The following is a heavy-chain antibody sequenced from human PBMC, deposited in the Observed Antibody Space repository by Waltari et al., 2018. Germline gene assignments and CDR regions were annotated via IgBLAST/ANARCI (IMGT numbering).Heavy chain of an antibody. CDR3: AMGNGAVIKDSFDT. CDR1: GYTFTSYA. D-gene: IGHD3-10*01. J-gene: IGHJ3*02. Sequence: QLQLVQSGAEVKKPGASVKVSCKASGYTFTSYAMNWVRQATGQGLEWMGWMNPNSGSTGYAQKFQGRVTMTRDTSISTAYMELSSLTSEDTAVYYCAMGNGAVIKDSFDTWGQGTMVTVSS. V-gene: IGHV1-8*01. CDR2: MNPNSGST.